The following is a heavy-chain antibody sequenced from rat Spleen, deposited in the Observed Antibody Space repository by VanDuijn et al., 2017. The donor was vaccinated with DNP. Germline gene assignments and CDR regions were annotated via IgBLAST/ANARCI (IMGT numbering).Heavy chain of an antibody. CDR2: MWSGGST. Sequence: EVQLKESGPGLVQPSQTLSLTCTVSGFSLTDYSVHWVRQPPGKGLEWMGVMWSGGSTAYNSALKSRLSISRDTSKSQVFLKMNSLQTEDTAIYYCNGYGGYSEGYWGQGVMVTVSS. CDR3: NGYGGYSEGY. V-gene: IGHV2S63*01. D-gene: IGHD1-11*01. CDR1: GFSLTDYS. J-gene: IGHJ2*01.